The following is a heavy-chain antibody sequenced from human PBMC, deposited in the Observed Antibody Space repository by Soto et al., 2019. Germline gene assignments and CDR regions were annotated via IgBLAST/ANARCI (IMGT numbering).Heavy chain of an antibody. CDR3: AKGRGYCSSTSGYVGSDY. D-gene: IGHD2-2*01. J-gene: IGHJ4*02. CDR2: ISGSGGST. Sequence: EVQLLESGGGLVQPGGSLRLSCAASGFTFSSYAMSWVRQAPGKGLEWVPAISGSGGSTYYADSVKGRFTISRDNSKNTLYLQMNSLRAEDTDVYYCAKGRGYCSSTSGYVGSDYWGQGTLVTVSS. CDR1: GFTFSSYA. V-gene: IGHV3-23*01.